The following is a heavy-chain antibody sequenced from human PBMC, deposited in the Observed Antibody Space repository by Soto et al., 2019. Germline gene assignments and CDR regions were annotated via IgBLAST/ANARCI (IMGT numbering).Heavy chain of an antibody. V-gene: IGHV4-39*01. D-gene: IGHD6-13*01. J-gene: IGHJ5*02. CDR2: FYYSGST. Sequence: ASETLSLTCTVTGASMNTRSYYWGWIRQPPGKGLEWIGSFYYSGSTYYNVSLKSRVTIFGDTSKNQFSLRLTSVTAADTALYYCARQYSSAWSRLEASFDPWGQGTQVTVSS. CDR1: GASMNTRSYY. CDR3: ARQYSSAWSRLEASFDP.